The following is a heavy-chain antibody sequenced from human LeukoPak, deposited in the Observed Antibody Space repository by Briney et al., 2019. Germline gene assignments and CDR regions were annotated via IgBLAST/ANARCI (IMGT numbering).Heavy chain of an antibody. CDR2: ISSSRRYI. J-gene: IGHJ4*02. CDR1: GFTFSSYS. CDR3: STARPSSGWYQSDY. Sequence: GGSLRLSCAASGFTFSSYSMNWVRQAPGKGLEWVSYISSSRRYIYYADSVKGRFTISRYNANNSLYLQMNSLRSEDTAVYYCSTARPSSGWYQSDYWGQGTLVTVSS. V-gene: IGHV3-21*04. D-gene: IGHD6-19*01.